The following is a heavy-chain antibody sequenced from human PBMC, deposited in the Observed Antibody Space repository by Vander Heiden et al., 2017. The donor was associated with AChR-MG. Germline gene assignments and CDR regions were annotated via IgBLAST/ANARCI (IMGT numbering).Heavy chain of an antibody. CDR2: IRYDGSNK. V-gene: IGHV3-30*02. CDR3: AKDYHDSSGCDY. CDR1: GLTFSSYG. J-gene: IGHJ4*02. D-gene: IGHD3-22*01. Sequence: QVQLVESGGGVAQPGGSLRLSCAASGLTFSSYGMHWVRQAPGKGLEWVAFIRYDGSNKYYADSVKGRFTISRDNSKNTLYLQMNSLRAEDTALYYCAKDYHDSSGCDYWGQGTLVTVSS.